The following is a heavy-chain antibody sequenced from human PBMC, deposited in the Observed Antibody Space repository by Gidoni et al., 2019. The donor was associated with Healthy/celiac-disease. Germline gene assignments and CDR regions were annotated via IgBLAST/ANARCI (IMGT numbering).Heavy chain of an antibody. J-gene: IGHJ5*02. D-gene: IGHD2-2*01. V-gene: IGHV4-39*01. Sequence: QLQLQESGPGLVKPSETLSLTCTVPGGSISSSSYYWGWIRQPPGKGLEWIGSIYYSGSTYYNPSLKSRVTISVDTSKNQFSLKLSSVTAADTAVYYCARLVVVVPAAGSGWFDPWGQGTLVTVSS. CDR3: ARLVVVVPAAGSGWFDP. CDR2: IYYSGST. CDR1: GGSISSSSYY.